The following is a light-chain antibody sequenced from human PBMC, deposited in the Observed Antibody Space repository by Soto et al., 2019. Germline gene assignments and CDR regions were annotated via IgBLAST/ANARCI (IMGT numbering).Light chain of an antibody. V-gene: IGKV1-33*01. J-gene: IGKJ2*02. Sequence: IQMTQSPSSLSASVGDRVTITCQASQDIKNYLIWYQQKPGKAPNLLIYDASSLGTGVSSRFSGSGSGTHFNLTISRLPPEDIATYYCQQFDSVPCTFGQGTKLEIK. CDR3: QQFDSVPCT. CDR2: DAS. CDR1: QDIKNY.